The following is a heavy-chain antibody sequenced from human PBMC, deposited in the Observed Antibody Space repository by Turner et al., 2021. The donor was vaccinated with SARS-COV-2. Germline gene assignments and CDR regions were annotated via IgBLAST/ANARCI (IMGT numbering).Heavy chain of an antibody. CDR1: GGSISSSSYY. CDR2: IYYSGST. V-gene: IGHV4-39*01. CDR3: ATEMTTVTLYYYYGMDV. J-gene: IGHJ6*02. Sequence: QLQLQESGPGLVKPSETLSLTCTVSGGSISSSSYYWGWIRQPPGKGLEWIGSIYYSGSTYYNPSLKSRVTTSVDTSKNQFTLKLSSVTAADTAVYYCATEMTTVTLYYYYGMDVWGQGTTVTVSS. D-gene: IGHD4-4*01.